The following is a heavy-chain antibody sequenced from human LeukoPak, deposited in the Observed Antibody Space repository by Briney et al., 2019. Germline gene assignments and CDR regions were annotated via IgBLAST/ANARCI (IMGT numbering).Heavy chain of an antibody. CDR1: GGSVSSGSYY. V-gene: IGHV4-61*01. Sequence: PSETLSLTCTVSGGSVSSGSYYWSWIRQPPGKGLEWIGYIYYSGSTNYNPSLKSRVTISVDTSKNQFSLKLSSVTAADTAVYYCANSGRDSLGTDVWGQGTTVTVSS. CDR2: IYYSGST. J-gene: IGHJ6*02. CDR3: ANSGRDSLGTDV. D-gene: IGHD2-15*01.